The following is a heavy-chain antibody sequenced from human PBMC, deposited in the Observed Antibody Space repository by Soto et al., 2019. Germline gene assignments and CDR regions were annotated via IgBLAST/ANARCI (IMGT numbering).Heavy chain of an antibody. CDR3: ASLRGNYVDH. J-gene: IGHJ4*02. V-gene: IGHV4-59*01. Sequence: SETLSLTCTVSGGSISSYYWSWIRQPPGKGLEWIGNIYYTGITNYNPSLKSRVTMSVDTSNNQFSLKLSSVTAADTAVYYCASLRGNYVDHWGQGTLV. CDR1: GGSISSYY. D-gene: IGHD3-16*01. CDR2: IYYTGIT.